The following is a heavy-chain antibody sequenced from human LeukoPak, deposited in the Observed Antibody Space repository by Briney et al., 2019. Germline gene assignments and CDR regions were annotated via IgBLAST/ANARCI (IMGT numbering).Heavy chain of an antibody. CDR2: IYHSGST. J-gene: IGHJ4*02. V-gene: IGHV4-38-2*02. CDR1: AYSISSGYY. D-gene: IGHD3/OR15-3a*01. CDR3: ARKRQDWVVAPDDY. Sequence: PSETLSLTCTVSAYSISSGYYWGWIRQPPGKGLECIGTIYHSGSTYYNPSLKSRVTISVDTSKNQFSLKLSSVTAADTAVYYCARKRQDWVVAPDDYWGQGTLVTVSS.